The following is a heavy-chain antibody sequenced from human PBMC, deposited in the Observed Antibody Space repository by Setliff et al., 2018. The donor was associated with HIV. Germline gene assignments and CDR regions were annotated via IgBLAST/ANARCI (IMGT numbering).Heavy chain of an antibody. CDR3: ARQKTVTTYFDY. D-gene: IGHD4-17*01. J-gene: IGHJ4*02. CDR2: IYYSGST. V-gene: IGHV4-59*08. CDR1: GGSISSYY. Sequence: PSETLSLTCTVSGGSISSYYWSWIWQPPGKGLEWIGYIYYSGSTNYNPSLKSRVTISVDTSKNQFSLKLSSVTAADTAVYYCARQKTVTTYFDYWGQGTLVTVSS.